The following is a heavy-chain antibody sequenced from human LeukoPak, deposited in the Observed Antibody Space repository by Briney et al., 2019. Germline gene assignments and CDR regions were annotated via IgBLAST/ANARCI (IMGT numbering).Heavy chain of an antibody. CDR2: ISGSGDNT. J-gene: IGHJ4*02. D-gene: IGHD2-21*02. V-gene: IGHV3-23*01. Sequence: GGSLRLSCVASGFTFRHYAMSWVRQAPGKGLEWVSAISGSGDNTYYADSVKGRFTVSRDNSKNTLYVQMKSLRAEDTAVYYCAKDFVVVPGNVNYFDYWGQGTLVTVSS. CDR1: GFTFRHYA. CDR3: AKDFVVVPGNVNYFDY.